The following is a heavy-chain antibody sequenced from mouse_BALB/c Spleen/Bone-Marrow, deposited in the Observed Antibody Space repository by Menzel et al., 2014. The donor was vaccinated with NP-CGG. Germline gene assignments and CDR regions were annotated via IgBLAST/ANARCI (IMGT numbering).Heavy chain of an antibody. CDR1: GFSLTSYG. Sequence: VKLVESGPGLVAPSQSLSISCTVSGFSLTSYGVHWVRQPPGKGLEWLGVIWPGGSTNYYSALMSRLSISKDNSKSQVFLKMNSLQTDGTAMYYCARDRELSDAMDYWGQGTSVPVSS. D-gene: IGHD3-1*01. CDR3: ARDRELSDAMDY. CDR2: IWPGGST. V-gene: IGHV2-9*02. J-gene: IGHJ4*01.